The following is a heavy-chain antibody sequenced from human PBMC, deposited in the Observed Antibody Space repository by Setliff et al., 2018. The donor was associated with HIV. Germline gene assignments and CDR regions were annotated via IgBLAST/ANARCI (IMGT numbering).Heavy chain of an antibody. CDR3: ARASFYFESSRYYSTVSGFDY. V-gene: IGHV4-31*03. CDR2: MYHSGST. CDR1: GVSITTDGYY. D-gene: IGHD3-22*01. Sequence: PSETLSLTCSVSGVSITTDGYYWSWIRHYPGKGLEWIGYMYHSGSTYYNASLASRLIMSLDPSKNQFSLKLNSMTAADTAIYFCARASFYFESSRYYSTVSGFDYWGQGTLVTVSS. J-gene: IGHJ4*02.